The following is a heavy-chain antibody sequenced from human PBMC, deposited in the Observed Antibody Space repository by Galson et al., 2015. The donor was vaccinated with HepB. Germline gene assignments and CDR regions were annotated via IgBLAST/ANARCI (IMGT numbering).Heavy chain of an antibody. J-gene: IGHJ4*02. CDR1: GYTFTSYG. CDR3: ARAAGEGTPAAGYKTDDY. Sequence: SVKVSCKASGYTFTSYGISWVRQAPGQGLEWMGWISAYNGNTNYAQKLQGRVTMTTDTSTSTAYMELRSLRSDDTAVYYWARAAGEGTPAAGYKTDDYWGQGTLVTVSS. V-gene: IGHV1-18*01. CDR2: ISAYNGNT. D-gene: IGHD6-13*01.